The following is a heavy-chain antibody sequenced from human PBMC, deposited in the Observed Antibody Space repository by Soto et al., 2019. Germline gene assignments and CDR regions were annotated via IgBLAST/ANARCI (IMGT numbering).Heavy chain of an antibody. J-gene: IGHJ3*02. V-gene: IGHV3-33*01. CDR1: GFTFSSYG. CDR3: ARAYIVVVPAAMPHDAFDI. CDR2: IWYDGSNK. Sequence: GGSLRLSCAASGFTFSSYGMHWVRQAPGKGLEWVAVIWYDGSNKCYADSVRGRFTISRDNSKNTLYLQMNSLRAEDTAVYYCARAYIVVVPAAMPHDAFDIWGQGTMVTVSS. D-gene: IGHD2-2*01.